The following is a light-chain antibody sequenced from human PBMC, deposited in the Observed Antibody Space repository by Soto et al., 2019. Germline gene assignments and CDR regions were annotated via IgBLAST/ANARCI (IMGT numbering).Light chain of an antibody. J-gene: IGKJ1*01. CDR3: QQYNSWPRT. CDR2: GAS. CDR1: HSVSSN. V-gene: IGKV3-15*01. Sequence: EVVMTQFPATLSVSPGERATLSCRASHSVSSNLAWYQQKPGQAPRLLMSGASTRATGIPARFSGSGSGTEFTLTISSLQSEDFAVYYCQQYNSWPRTFGQGTKVEIK.